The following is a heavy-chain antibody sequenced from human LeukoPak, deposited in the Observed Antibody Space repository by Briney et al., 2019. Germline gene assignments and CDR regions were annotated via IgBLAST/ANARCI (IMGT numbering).Heavy chain of an antibody. D-gene: IGHD1-26*01. CDR1: GFTFSSYW. CDR2: INSDGSST. V-gene: IGHV3-74*01. J-gene: IGHJ4*02. Sequence: PGGSLRLSCAASGFTFSSYWMHWVRQAPGKGLVWVSRINSDGSSTSYADSVKGRFTISRDNAKNTLFLQLSSLRAEDTAIYYCARGPDHGGSYYHDWGQGTLVTVSS. CDR3: ARGPDHGGSYYHD.